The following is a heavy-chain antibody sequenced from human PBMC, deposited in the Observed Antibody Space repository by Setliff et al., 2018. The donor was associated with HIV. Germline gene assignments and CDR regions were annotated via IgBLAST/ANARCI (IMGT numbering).Heavy chain of an antibody. CDR1: GFTFSSYA. Sequence: GGSLRLSCSASGFTFSSYAMHWVRQAPGKGLEYVSAISSNGGSTYYADSVKGRFTISRDNSKNTLYLQMSSLRAEDTALYYCARDQSSSWTTGLDYWGQGALVTVSS. CDR3: ARDQSSSWTTGLDY. V-gene: IGHV3-64D*09. J-gene: IGHJ4*02. D-gene: IGHD6-13*01. CDR2: ISSNGGST.